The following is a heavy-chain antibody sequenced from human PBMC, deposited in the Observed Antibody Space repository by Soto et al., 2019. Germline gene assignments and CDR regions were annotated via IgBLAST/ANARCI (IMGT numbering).Heavy chain of an antibody. Sequence: QVQLVQSGAEVKKPGSSVKVSCKASGGTFSSYAISWVRQAPGQGLEWMGGIIPIFGTANYAQKFQGRVTITADESTSTAYMELSCLRSEDTAVYYCARESEGPITMILVPSYYYGMDVWGQGTTVTVSS. CDR1: GGTFSSYA. CDR3: ARESEGPITMILVPSYYYGMDV. J-gene: IGHJ6*02. D-gene: IGHD3-22*01. CDR2: IIPIFGTA. V-gene: IGHV1-69*01.